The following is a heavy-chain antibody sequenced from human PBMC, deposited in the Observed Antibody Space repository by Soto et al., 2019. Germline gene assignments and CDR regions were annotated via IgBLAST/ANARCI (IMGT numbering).Heavy chain of an antibody. CDR3: AKDNGAMAVASWGWGYLDY. J-gene: IGHJ4*02. D-gene: IGHD3-16*01. CDR1: GFTFSNYA. Sequence: QVQLVESGGGVVQPGRSLRLSCAASGFTFSNYAMHWVRQAPGKGLEWVSGISYDGRNKYYADSVKGRFTISRDNSKNRLYLAMNRLRGEETAVYYCAKDNGAMAVASWGWGYLDYWGQGTLVTVSS. CDR2: ISYDGRNK. V-gene: IGHV3-30*04.